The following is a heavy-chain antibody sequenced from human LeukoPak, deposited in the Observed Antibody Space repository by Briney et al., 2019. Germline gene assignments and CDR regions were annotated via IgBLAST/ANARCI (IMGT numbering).Heavy chain of an antibody. J-gene: IGHJ3*02. Sequence: PPETLSLTCTVSGGSISSYYWSWIRQSPGKGLEWIGYIYYSGSTNYNPSLKSRVTISVDTSKNQFSLKLSSVTAADTAVYYCARGYCRGTSCNRYTFDMWGQGTMVTVSS. CDR2: IYYSGST. V-gene: IGHV4-59*01. CDR1: GGSISSYY. CDR3: ARGYCRGTSCNRYTFDM. D-gene: IGHD2-2*01.